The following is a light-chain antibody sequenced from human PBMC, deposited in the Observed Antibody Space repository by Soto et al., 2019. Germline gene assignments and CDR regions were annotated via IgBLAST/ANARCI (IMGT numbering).Light chain of an antibody. CDR2: AAS. CDR3: QQTTSFPLT. J-gene: IGKJ4*01. V-gene: IGKV1-12*01. CDR1: QGISSW. Sequence: DIQMTQSPSFVSASVGDRVTITCRASQGISSWLAWYQHRPGRAPKLLIHAASNLESGVPSRFSGSGSGTDFTLTINSLQPEDFATYYCQQTTSFPLTFGGGTKVEIK.